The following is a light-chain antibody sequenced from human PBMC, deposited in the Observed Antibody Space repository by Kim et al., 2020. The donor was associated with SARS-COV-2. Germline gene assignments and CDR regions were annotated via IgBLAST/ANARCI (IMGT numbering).Light chain of an antibody. J-gene: IGKJ2*01. CDR1: QDIKNA. V-gene: IGKV1-16*02. CDR3: QQYWVYPVT. Sequence: DIQMSQSPSSLSASVGDRVTITCRASQDIKNALTWFRQKPGKAPESLIYAASSLRSGVPSKFSGSGSGTDFTLTISSLQPEDFATYYCQQYWVYPVTFGQGTKLEL. CDR2: AAS.